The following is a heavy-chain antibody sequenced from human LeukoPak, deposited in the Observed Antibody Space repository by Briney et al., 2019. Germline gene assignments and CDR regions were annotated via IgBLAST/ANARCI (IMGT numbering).Heavy chain of an antibody. CDR2: IYYSGDT. CDR1: GVSISSGDYY. V-gene: IGHV4-31*03. J-gene: IGHJ5*02. D-gene: IGHD4-17*01. CDR3: ARDYGNNWFDP. Sequence: SETLSLTCTVSGVSISSGDYYWSWIRQHPGKGLEWIGYIYYSGDTYYSPSLRSRVSISLDTSKNQFSLKLSSVTAADTAMYYCARDYGNNWFDPWGQGTLVTVSA.